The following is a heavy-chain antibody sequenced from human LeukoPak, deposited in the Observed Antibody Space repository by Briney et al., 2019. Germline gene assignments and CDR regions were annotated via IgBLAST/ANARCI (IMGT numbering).Heavy chain of an antibody. D-gene: IGHD4-17*01. J-gene: IGHJ4*02. Sequence: PGGSLRLSCAASEFSVGSNYMNWVRQAPGKGLEWVSYISSSGSTIYYADSVKGRFTISRDNAKNSLYLQMNSLRAEDTAVYYCASFRPLTTVTTGGTSFWGQGTLVTVSS. CDR2: ISSSGSTI. V-gene: IGHV3-48*03. CDR3: ASFRPLTTVTTGGTSF. CDR1: EFSVGSNY.